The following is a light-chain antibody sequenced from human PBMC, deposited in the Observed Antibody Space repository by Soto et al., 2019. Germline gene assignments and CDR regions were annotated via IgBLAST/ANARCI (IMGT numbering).Light chain of an antibody. CDR3: EQYASSPST. CDR2: GAS. Sequence: SQSPGTVSFSQGERATLSCRASQSVSSNYITWYQQKPGQAPRRLIFGASCRATGIPDRFSGSGYGREFTLSISRVGTVDFAVYYCEQYASSPSTFGQGSKVDIK. V-gene: IGKV3-20*01. CDR1: QSVSSNY. J-gene: IGKJ1*01.